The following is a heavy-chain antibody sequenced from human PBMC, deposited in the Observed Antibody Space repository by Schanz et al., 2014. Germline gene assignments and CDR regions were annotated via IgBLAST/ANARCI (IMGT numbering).Heavy chain of an antibody. Sequence: QVQLVQSGAEVKKPGASVKVSCKASGYSFTDYYIHWVRQAPGQGLEWMGWINPNSGGTNYPQRFQGRVTMTRDTSISTAYMELTRLTSDDTAVYYCATPSSAEHYWGQGTLVTVSS. D-gene: IGHD1-26*01. CDR3: ATPSSAEHY. J-gene: IGHJ4*02. CDR2: INPNSGGT. CDR1: GYSFTDYY. V-gene: IGHV1-2*02.